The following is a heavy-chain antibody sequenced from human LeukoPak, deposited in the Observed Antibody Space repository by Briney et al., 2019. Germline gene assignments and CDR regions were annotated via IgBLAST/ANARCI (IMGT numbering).Heavy chain of an antibody. CDR1: GFTFSNYW. V-gene: IGHV3-7*01. J-gene: IGHJ2*01. CDR3: GRSQGCIIVIRTTNWFFHL. Sequence: GGSLRLSCAASGFTFSNYWMSWVRQAPGKGLEWLANINQDGSEIYYVDSVKGRFTISRDNGKNSLYLQINSLRADDPAVYYFGRSQGCIIVIRTTNWFFHLWGRGALVNGFS. D-gene: IGHD2-2*01. CDR2: INQDGSEI.